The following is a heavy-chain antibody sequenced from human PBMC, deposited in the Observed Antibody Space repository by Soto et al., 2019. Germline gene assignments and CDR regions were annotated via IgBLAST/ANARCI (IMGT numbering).Heavy chain of an antibody. CDR3: ARGSGSLYYFDF. CDR2: IYSGGST. CDR1: GFSVSTNY. Sequence: GGSLRLSCAASGFSVSTNYMTWVRQAPGKGLEWVSVIYSGGSTYYADSVKGRFTISRDNSKNTLHLQMNSLRAEDTAVYYCARGSGSLYYFDFWGRGTLVTVSS. V-gene: IGHV3-53*01. D-gene: IGHD1-26*01. J-gene: IGHJ4*02.